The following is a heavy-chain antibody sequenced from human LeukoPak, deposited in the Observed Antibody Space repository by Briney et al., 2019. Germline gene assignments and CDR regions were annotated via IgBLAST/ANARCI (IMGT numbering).Heavy chain of an antibody. J-gene: IGHJ4*02. CDR1: GGSFTSGAYS. D-gene: IGHD3-22*01. V-gene: IGHV4-30-4*07. Sequence: SETLSLTCTVSGGSFTSGAYSWSWIRQPPGKGLEGIGYINYIGSTYYSPSLKSRVTISVDTSKNQFSLKLNSVTAADTAVYYCAASSGYWSLGYWGEGTLVTVSS. CDR3: AASSGYWSLGY. CDR2: INYIGST.